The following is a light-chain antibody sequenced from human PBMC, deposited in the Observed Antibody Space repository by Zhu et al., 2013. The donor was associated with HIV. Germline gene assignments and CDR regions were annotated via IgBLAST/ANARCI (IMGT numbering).Light chain of an antibody. Sequence: EIVMTQSPVTLSVSPGESATLSCRASQSIRSSFLAWYQQKPGQAPRLLIYGASSRATGIPDRFSGSGSGTDFTLTISRLEPEDFAVYYCQHYSSSPLMYTFGQGTKLEIK. CDR3: QHYSSSPLMYT. CDR2: GAS. J-gene: IGKJ2*01. V-gene: IGKV3-20*01. CDR1: QSIRSSF.